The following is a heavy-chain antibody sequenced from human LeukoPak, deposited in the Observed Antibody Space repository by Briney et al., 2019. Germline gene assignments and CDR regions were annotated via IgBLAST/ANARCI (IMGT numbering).Heavy chain of an antibody. Sequence: SETLSLTCSVSGGSISNHDRAWIRQPPGKGLEWIGYMSGTGSGSTYYSPSLASRVTISVDTSKNQFSLKLNSVVTADTAVYYCASGPWELDFWGRGILVTVSS. V-gene: IGHV4-59*08. CDR3: ASGPWELDF. CDR1: GGSISNHD. D-gene: IGHD1-26*01. J-gene: IGHJ4*02. CDR2: MSGTGSGST.